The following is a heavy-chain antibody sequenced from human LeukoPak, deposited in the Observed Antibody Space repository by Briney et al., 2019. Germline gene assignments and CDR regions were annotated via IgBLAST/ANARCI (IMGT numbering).Heavy chain of an antibody. D-gene: IGHD6-19*01. J-gene: IGHJ3*02. CDR1: GFTFSSYS. Sequence: PGGSLRLSCAASGFTFSSYSMNWVRQAPGKGLEWVSSISSSSSYIYYADSVKGRFTISRDNAKNSLYLQMNSLRAEDTAVYYCAREAPGIAVAGPNAFDIWGQGTMVTVSS. CDR2: ISSSSSYI. CDR3: AREAPGIAVAGPNAFDI. V-gene: IGHV3-21*01.